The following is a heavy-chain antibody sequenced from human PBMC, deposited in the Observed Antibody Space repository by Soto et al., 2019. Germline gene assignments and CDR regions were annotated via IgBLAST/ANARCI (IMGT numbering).Heavy chain of an antibody. V-gene: IGHV1-3*01. CDR3: ARDSSSWTNWFDP. J-gene: IGHJ5*02. Sequence: QVQLVQSGAEVKKPGASVKVSCKASGYTFTSYAMHWVRQAPGQRLEWMGWINAGNGNTKYSQKFQGRVTITRDTSASTAYMELSSLRSEDTAVYCCARDSSSWTNWFDPWGQGTLVTVSS. D-gene: IGHD6-13*01. CDR1: GYTFTSYA. CDR2: INAGNGNT.